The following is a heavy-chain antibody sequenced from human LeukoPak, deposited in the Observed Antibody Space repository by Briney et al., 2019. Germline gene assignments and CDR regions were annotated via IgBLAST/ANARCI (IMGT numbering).Heavy chain of an antibody. V-gene: IGHV6-1*01. D-gene: IGHD3-10*01. CDR1: GDSVSSNSAA. J-gene: IGHJ5*02. Sequence: SQTLSLTCAISGDSVSSNSAAWNWIRQSPSRGLEWLGRTYYRSKWYNDYAVSVKSRITINPDTSKNQFSLQLNSVTPEDTAVYYCATTLWFGELNYNWFDPWGQGTLVTVSS. CDR2: TYYRSKWYN. CDR3: ATTLWFGELNYNWFDP.